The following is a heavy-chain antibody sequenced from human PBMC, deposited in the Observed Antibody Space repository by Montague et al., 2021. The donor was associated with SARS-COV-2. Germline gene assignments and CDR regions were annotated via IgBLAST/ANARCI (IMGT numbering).Heavy chain of an antibody. CDR2: IYYSGST. D-gene: IGHD5-18*01. Sequence: SETLSLTCTVSGGSISSSSYYWGWIRQPPGKGLEWIGSIYYSGSTYYNPSLKSRVTISVDTSKNQFSLRLSSVTAADTAFYYCASHRGGYNYDDYFNHWGQRTLVSVSS. CDR1: GGSISSSSYY. V-gene: IGHV4-39*07. J-gene: IGHJ4*02. CDR3: ASHRGGYNYDDYFNH.